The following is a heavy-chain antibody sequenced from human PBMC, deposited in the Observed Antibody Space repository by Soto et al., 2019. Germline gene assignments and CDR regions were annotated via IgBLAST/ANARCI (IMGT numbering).Heavy chain of an antibody. Sequence: PGGSLRLSCAASGFTVSSNYMSWVRQAPGKGLEWVSVIYSGGSTYYADSVKGRFTISRDNSKNTLYLQMNSLSAEDTAVYYCAKDRDYYGSGSYQDYWGQGALVTVSS. CDR3: AKDRDYYGSGSYQDY. CDR2: IYSGGST. CDR1: GFTVSSNY. J-gene: IGHJ4*02. D-gene: IGHD3-10*01. V-gene: IGHV3-53*01.